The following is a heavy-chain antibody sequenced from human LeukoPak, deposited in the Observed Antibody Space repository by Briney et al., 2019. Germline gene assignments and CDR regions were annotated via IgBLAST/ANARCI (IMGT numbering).Heavy chain of an antibody. CDR3: ARYNWNEAGTFDI. D-gene: IGHD1-20*01. V-gene: IGHV1-2*02. CDR1: GYTFTGYY. Sequence: ASVKVSCKASGYTFTGYYIHWVRQPPGQGLEWMGWINPNSGGTNYAQKFQGRVTMTRDTSITTAYMELSRLRSDDAALYYCARYNWNEAGTFDIWGQGTMVTVSS. J-gene: IGHJ3*02. CDR2: INPNSGGT.